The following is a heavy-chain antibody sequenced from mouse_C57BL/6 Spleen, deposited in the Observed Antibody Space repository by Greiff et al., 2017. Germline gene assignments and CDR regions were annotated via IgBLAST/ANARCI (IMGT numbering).Heavy chain of an antibody. V-gene: IGHV5-9*01. Sequence: EVMLVQSGGGLVKPGGSLKLSCAASGFTFSSYSMSWVRQTPGQRLEWVATISGGGGNTYYPDSVKGRFTISRDNAKITRYLHLSSLSSEDSALYYYARHGGLFDYWGQGTTLTVSS. CDR3: ARHGGLFDY. CDR2: ISGGGGNT. CDR1: GFTFSSYS. J-gene: IGHJ2*01.